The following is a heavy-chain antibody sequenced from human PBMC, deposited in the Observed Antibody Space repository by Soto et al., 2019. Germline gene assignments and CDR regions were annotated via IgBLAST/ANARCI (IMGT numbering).Heavy chain of an antibody. CDR2: ISSSGSTI. J-gene: IGHJ4*02. D-gene: IGHD4-4*01. CDR3: ASSQNDYSNYRFDY. Sequence: PGGSLRLSCAASGFTFSSYWMSWIRQAPGKGLEWVSYISSSGSTIYYADSVKGRFTISRDNAKNSLYLQMNSLRAEDTAVYYCASSQNDYSNYRFDYWGQGTLVTVSS. V-gene: IGHV3-11*01. CDR1: GFTFSSYW.